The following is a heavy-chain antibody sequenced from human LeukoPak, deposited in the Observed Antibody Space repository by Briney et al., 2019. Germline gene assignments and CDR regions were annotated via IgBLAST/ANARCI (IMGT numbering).Heavy chain of an antibody. J-gene: IGHJ4*02. CDR1: GFTFSSYS. Sequence: PGGSLRLSCAASGFTFSSYSMHWVRQAPGKGLEWVAFISYDGSNEYYADSVKGRFTISRDSSKSTLYLQMNSLTAEDTAVYYCARGWRWELPDYWGQGTLVTVSS. CDR3: ARGWRWELPDY. CDR2: ISYDGSNE. D-gene: IGHD1-26*01. V-gene: IGHV3-30-3*01.